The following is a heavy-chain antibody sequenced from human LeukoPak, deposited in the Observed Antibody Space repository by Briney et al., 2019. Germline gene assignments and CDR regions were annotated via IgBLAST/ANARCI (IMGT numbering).Heavy chain of an antibody. V-gene: IGHV3-30*04. Sequence: PGGSLRLSCAASGFTFSSYVMYWVRQAPGKGLEWVAVISYDGSNKYYADSVKGRFTISRDNSKNTLYLQMNSLRAEDTAVYYCARGGISSFWGPPFYDWGQGTLVTVSS. J-gene: IGHJ4*02. CDR1: GFTFSSYV. CDR2: ISYDGSNK. D-gene: IGHD7-27*01. CDR3: ARGGISSFWGPPFYD.